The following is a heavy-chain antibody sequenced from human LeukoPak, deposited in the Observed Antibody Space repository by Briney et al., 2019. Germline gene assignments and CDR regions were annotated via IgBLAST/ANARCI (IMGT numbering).Heavy chain of an antibody. CDR2: INHSGST. J-gene: IGHJ5*02. Sequence: SETLSLTCAVYGGSFSGYYWSWIRQPPGKGLEWIGEINHSGSTNYNPSLKSRVTISVDTSKNQFSLKLSSVTAADTAVYYCARGDCSSTRCYFRVWGPGRWFDPWGQGTLVTVSS. CDR1: GGSFSGYY. V-gene: IGHV4-34*01. CDR3: ARGDCSSTRCYFRVWGPGRWFDP. D-gene: IGHD2-2*01.